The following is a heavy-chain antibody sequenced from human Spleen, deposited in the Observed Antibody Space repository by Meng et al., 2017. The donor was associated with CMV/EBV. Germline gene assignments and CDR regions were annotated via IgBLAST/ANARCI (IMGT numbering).Heavy chain of an antibody. J-gene: IGHJ4*02. CDR2: INHSGST. V-gene: IGHV4-34*01. CDR3: ASHLQDY. CDR1: GGSFSGCY. Sequence: QVQLQQWGAGLSKTSDTMVLTCAVYGGSFSGCYLSWIRQPPGKGLEWIGEINHSGSTNYNTSLKSRVTISVDTSKNQFSLKLSSVTAADTAVYYCASHLQDYWGQGTLVTVSS.